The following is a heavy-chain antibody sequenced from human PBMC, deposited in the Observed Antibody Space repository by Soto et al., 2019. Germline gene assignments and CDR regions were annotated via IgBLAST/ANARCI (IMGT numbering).Heavy chain of an antibody. CDR3: ARGRYGDY. CDR1: GYGFTTYG. J-gene: IGHJ4*02. CDR2: ISAHNGNT. Sequence: QVHLVQSGAEVKKPGASVKVSCKGSGYGFTTYGITWARQAPGQGLEWMAWISAHNGNTNYAQKLQGRVTVTRDTSKGAAYLELRSLRSDDMAVYYCARGRYGDYWGQGALVTVSS. V-gene: IGHV1-18*03. D-gene: IGHD1-1*01.